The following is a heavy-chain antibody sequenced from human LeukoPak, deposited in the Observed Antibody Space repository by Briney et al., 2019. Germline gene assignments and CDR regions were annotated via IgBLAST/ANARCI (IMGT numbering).Heavy chain of an antibody. CDR1: GGSVSSGSYY. CDR2: IYYSGST. Sequence: PSETLSLTCTVSGGSVSSGSYYWSWIRQPPGKGLEWIGYIYYSGSTNYNPSLKSRVTISVDTSKNQFSLKLSSVTAADKAVYYCARAAPRQQLGYFQHWGQGTLVTVSS. V-gene: IGHV4-61*01. J-gene: IGHJ1*01. CDR3: ARAAPRQQLGYFQH. D-gene: IGHD6-13*01.